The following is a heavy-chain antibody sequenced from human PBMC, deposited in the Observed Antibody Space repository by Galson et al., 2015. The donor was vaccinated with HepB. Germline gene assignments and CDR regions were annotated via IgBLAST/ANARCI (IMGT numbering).Heavy chain of an antibody. CDR3: ARAWGSSSSWATLYYFDY. Sequence: SVKVSRKASGYTFTGYYMHWVRQAPGQGLEWMGRINPNSGGTNYAQKFQGRVTMTRDTSISTAYMELSRLRSDDTAVYYCARAWGSSSSWATLYYFDYWGQGTLVTVSS. V-gene: IGHV1-2*06. CDR1: GYTFTGYY. J-gene: IGHJ4*02. D-gene: IGHD6-13*01. CDR2: INPNSGGT.